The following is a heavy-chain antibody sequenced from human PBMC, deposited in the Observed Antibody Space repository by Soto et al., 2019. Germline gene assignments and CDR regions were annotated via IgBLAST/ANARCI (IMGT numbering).Heavy chain of an antibody. D-gene: IGHD2-21*02. Sequence: PGVSLRLSFAASGFSISGYWMHWVRQAPGKRLVWVSRINSDGSSTGYADSVKGRFTISRDNAKNTLYLQMNSLRAEDTAVYYCASDRVTVRRMDAWGKGTTVTVSS. CDR3: ASDRVTVRRMDA. V-gene: IGHV3-74*01. CDR1: GFSISGYW. J-gene: IGHJ6*03. CDR2: INSDGSST.